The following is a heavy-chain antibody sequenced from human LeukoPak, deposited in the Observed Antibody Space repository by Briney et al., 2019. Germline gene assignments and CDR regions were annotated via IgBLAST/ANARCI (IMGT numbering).Heavy chain of an antibody. D-gene: IGHD2-2*01. Sequence: PGGSLRLSCAASGFTFSNYLMRWVRQAPGKGLVWVSRITSDGSSTHYADSVKGRFTISRDNAKNTLYLQMNSLTAEDTAVYYCVSLGYCSTSSCQPWGQGTLVTVSS. CDR1: GFTFSNYL. CDR2: ITSDGSST. J-gene: IGHJ4*02. V-gene: IGHV3-74*01. CDR3: VSLGYCSTSSCQP.